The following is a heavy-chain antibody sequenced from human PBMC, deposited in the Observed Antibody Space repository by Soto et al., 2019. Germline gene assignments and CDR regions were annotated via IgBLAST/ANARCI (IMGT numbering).Heavy chain of an antibody. V-gene: IGHV1-46*01. CDR2: INPSGGST. Sequence: XSVKVSCKASVYTFTSYYMHWVRQAPGQGLEWMGIINPSGGSTSYAQKFQGRVTMTRDTSTSTVYMELSSLRSEDTAVYYCARGGSSTTRFPTYYFDYWGQGTLVTVSS. CDR1: VYTFTSYY. J-gene: IGHJ4*02. D-gene: IGHD6-13*01. CDR3: ARGGSSTTRFPTYYFDY.